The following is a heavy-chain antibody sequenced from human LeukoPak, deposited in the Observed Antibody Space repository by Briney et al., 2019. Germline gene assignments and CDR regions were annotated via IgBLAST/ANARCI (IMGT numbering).Heavy chain of an antibody. D-gene: IGHD3-9*01. CDR1: GGSISSYY. Sequence: PSGTLSLTCTVSGGSISSYYWSWIRQPPGKGLEWIGDIYYSGSTNYNPSLKSRVTISVDTSKNQFSLKLSSVTAADTAVYYCARASYDILTGYYYFDYWGQGTLVTVSS. J-gene: IGHJ4*02. CDR2: IYYSGST. CDR3: ARASYDILTGYYYFDY. V-gene: IGHV4-59*01.